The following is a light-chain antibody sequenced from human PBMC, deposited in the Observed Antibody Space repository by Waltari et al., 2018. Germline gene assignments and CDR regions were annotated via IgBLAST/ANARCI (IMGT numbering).Light chain of an antibody. V-gene: IGKV3-20*01. CDR2: DAY. J-gene: IGKJ1*01. Sequence: DIVLTQFPGTLSLSAGERATLSCRASPSIGKYLAWYQLRPGQAPRLLIYDAYIRAAGIPDRFSGSGSGTDFSLTISRLEPDDFAMYYYQHYVRLPVTFGQGTKVEIK. CDR1: PSIGKY. CDR3: QHYVRLPVT.